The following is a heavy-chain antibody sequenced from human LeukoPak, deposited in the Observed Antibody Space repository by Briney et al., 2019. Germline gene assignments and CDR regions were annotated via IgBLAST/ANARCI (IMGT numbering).Heavy chain of an antibody. CDR1: GFTFSSYA. CDR2: ISYDGSNK. CDR3: ARGGGYSPKAFDI. Sequence: PGGSLRLSCAASGFTFSSYAMSWVRQAPGKGLEWVAVISYDGSNKYYADSVKGRFTISRDNSKNTLYLQMNSLRAEDTAVYYCARGGGYSPKAFDIWGQGTMVTVSS. V-gene: IGHV3-30-3*01. D-gene: IGHD2-15*01. J-gene: IGHJ3*02.